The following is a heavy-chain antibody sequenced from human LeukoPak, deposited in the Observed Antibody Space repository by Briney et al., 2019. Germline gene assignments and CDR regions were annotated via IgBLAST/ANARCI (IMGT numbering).Heavy chain of an antibody. CDR1: GFTFSNYA. V-gene: IGHV3-30*01. J-gene: IGHJ4*02. CDR3: ARDSTYYYDSGSSGPHYFDN. Sequence: GKSMRLSCAASGFTFSNYAMHWVHQAPGKGLEWVSLISSGGTYEYYADSVKGRFTISRDNSKNTLYLQLNSLRAEDTAVYYCARDSTYYYDSGSSGPHYFDNWGQGTLVTVCS. CDR2: ISSGGTYE. D-gene: IGHD3-10*01.